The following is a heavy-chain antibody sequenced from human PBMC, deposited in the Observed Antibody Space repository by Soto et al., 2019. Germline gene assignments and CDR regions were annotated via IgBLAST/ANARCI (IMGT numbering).Heavy chain of an antibody. V-gene: IGHV1-69*01. CDR2: IMPIFGTA. D-gene: IGHD6-25*01. CDR1: GGTFSSYA. Sequence: QVQLVQSGAEVKKPGSSVKVSCKASGGTFSSYAISWVRQAPGQGLEWMGGIMPIFGTANYAQKFQGRVTITADESTCSAYLELSSLRSEDTAVYYCASTPGSRRLNYYYYYYMDVWGKGITATVSS. CDR3: ASTPGSRRLNYYYYYYMDV. J-gene: IGHJ6*03.